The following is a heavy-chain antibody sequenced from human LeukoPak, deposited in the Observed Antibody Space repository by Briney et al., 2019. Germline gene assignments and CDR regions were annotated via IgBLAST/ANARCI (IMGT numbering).Heavy chain of an antibody. CDR3: AREGQYYDSGSYGADY. Sequence: GGSLRLSCAASGFIFSSYAMHWVRQAPGKGLECVSAISSNGGSTYYANSVRGRFTISRDNSKNTLYLQMGSLRTEDMAVYFCAREGQYYDSGSYGADYWGQGTLVTVSS. CDR2: ISSNGGST. J-gene: IGHJ4*02. CDR1: GFIFSSYA. V-gene: IGHV3-64*01. D-gene: IGHD3-10*01.